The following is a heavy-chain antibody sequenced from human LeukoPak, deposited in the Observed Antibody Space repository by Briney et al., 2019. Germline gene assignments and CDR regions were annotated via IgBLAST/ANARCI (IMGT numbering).Heavy chain of an antibody. CDR3: ARVISPYYYDSSGYFAVDY. CDR1: GGSISSYY. V-gene: IGHV4-59*12. D-gene: IGHD3-22*01. Sequence: PSETLSLTCTVSGGSISSYYWSWIRQPPGKGLEWIGYIYYSGSTYYNPSLKSRVTISVDTSKNQFSLKLSSVTAADTAVYYCARVISPYYYDSSGYFAVDYWGQGTLVTVSS. J-gene: IGHJ4*02. CDR2: IYYSGST.